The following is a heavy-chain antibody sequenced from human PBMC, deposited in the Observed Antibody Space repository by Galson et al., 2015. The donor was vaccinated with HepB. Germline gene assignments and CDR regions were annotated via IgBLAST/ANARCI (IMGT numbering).Heavy chain of an antibody. D-gene: IGHD3-10*01. CDR2: INPSGGST. CDR3: ARGKLLWFGETREDYYGMDV. V-gene: IGHV1-46*01. CDR1: GYTFTSYY. J-gene: IGHJ6*02. Sequence: SVKVSCKASGYTFTSYYMHWVRQAPGQGLEWMGIINPSGGSTSYAQKFQGRVTMTRDTSTSTVYMELSSLRSEDTAVYYCARGKLLWFGETREDYYGMDVWGQGTTVTVSS.